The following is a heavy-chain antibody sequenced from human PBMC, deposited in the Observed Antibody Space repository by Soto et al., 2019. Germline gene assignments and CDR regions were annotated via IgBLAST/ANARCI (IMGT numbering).Heavy chain of an antibody. Sequence: QITLKESGPTLVIPTQTLTLTCAFSGFSLSTSGVGVGWIRQPPGKALEWLAVIYWDDSKHYSPSLRSRLTITKDTSKNQVVLTMTSMDPIDTGTYYCAHKGPEDWPLDYWGQGTLVTVSS. CDR1: GFSLSTSGVG. V-gene: IGHV2-5*02. CDR3: AHKGPEDWPLDY. J-gene: IGHJ4*02. D-gene: IGHD3-9*01. CDR2: IYWDDSK.